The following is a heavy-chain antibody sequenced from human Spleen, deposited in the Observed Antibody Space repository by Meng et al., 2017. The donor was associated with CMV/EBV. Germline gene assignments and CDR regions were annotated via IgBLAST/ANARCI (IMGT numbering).Heavy chain of an antibody. D-gene: IGHD6-13*01. Sequence: SETLSLTCAVYGGSFSGYYWSWIRQPPGKGLEWIGEINHSGSTNYNPSLKSRVTISVDTSKNQFSLKLSSVTDADTAVYYCARRGAAAGTDYWGQGTLVTVSS. CDR3: ARRGAAAGTDY. V-gene: IGHV4-34*01. CDR1: GGSFSGYY. J-gene: IGHJ4*02. CDR2: INHSGST.